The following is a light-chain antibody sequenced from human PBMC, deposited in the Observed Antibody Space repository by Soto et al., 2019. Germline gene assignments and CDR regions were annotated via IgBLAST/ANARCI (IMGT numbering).Light chain of an antibody. CDR3: LKDYNYPWK. J-gene: IGKJ1*01. V-gene: IGKV1-6*01. CDR1: RYIRTA. CDR2: VAS. Sequence: IQVTQSPSSLSSSLGDRVTITCRASRYIRTALSWYQHRPGQAPKVLICVASSLQSGVPSRFSGSGYGTDFTLTISSLQPEDFATYYCLKDYNYPWKFGQGTKVDIK.